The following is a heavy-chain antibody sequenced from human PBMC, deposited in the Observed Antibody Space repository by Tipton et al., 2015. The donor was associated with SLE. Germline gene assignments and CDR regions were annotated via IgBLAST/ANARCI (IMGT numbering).Heavy chain of an antibody. CDR2: ISDGGGT. CDR3: ARGMLTWRGAIVGVDV. J-gene: IGHJ6*02. CDR1: GGSISSNY. V-gene: IGHV4-59*08. Sequence: TLSLTCSVSGGSISSNYWIWIRQPPGKGLEWIGYISDGGGTNYNPSLKSRVTISVDPAKNQFSLKLTSVTAAGTAVYYCARGMLTWRGAIVGVDVWGQGTRVNVSS. D-gene: IGHD2-8*01.